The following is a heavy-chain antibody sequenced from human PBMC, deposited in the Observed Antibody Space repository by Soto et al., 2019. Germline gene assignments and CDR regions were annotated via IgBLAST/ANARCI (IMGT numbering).Heavy chain of an antibody. J-gene: IGHJ4*02. CDR3: ARSGYSSGWYTAFDS. D-gene: IGHD6-19*01. Sequence: QVQLQESDPRLVKPSETLSLTCTVSGDSISGYYWSWIRLPAGKGLEWIGRIYASGSTISNPSLRSRVALSVDTSKNQFSLKLNSMTAADTAMYYCARSGYSSGWYTAFDSWSQGTLVTVSS. V-gene: IGHV4-4*07. CDR2: IYASGST. CDR1: GDSISGYY.